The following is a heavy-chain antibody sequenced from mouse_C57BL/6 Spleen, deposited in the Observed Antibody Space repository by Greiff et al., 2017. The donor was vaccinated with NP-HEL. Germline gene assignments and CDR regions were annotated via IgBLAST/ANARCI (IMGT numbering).Heavy chain of an antibody. Sequence: EVQVVESGEGLVKPGGSLKLSCAASGFTFSSYAMSWVRQTPEKRLEWVAYISSGGDYIYYADTVKGRFTISRDNARNTLYLQMSSLKSEDTAMYYCTRYDGYYGGFAYWGQGTLVTVSA. V-gene: IGHV5-9-1*02. CDR3: TRYDGYYGGFAY. D-gene: IGHD2-3*01. J-gene: IGHJ3*01. CDR1: GFTFSSYA. CDR2: ISSGGDYI.